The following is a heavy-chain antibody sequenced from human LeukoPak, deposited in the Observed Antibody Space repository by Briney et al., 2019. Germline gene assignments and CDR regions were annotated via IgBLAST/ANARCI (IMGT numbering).Heavy chain of an antibody. CDR3: ATYYDSSGDAFDI. D-gene: IGHD3-22*01. Sequence: PGGSLRFSCAASGFTVSSNYMSWVRQAPGKGLEWVSVIYSGGNTYYADSVKGRFTISRHNSKNTLYLQMNSLRAEDTAVYYCATYYDSSGDAFDIWGQGTMVTVSS. J-gene: IGHJ3*02. CDR2: IYSGGNT. CDR1: GFTVSSNY. V-gene: IGHV3-53*04.